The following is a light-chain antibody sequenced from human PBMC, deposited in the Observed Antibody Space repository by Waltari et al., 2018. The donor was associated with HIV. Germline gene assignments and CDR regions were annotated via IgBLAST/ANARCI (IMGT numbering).Light chain of an antibody. J-gene: IGLJ3*02. CDR2: GNN. CDR1: SSNIGSNT. V-gene: IGLV1-44*01. Sequence: QSVLTQPPSASGTPGQRVTISCSGSSSNIGSNTVNWYQQLPGTAPKVRRYGNNQRPSGVPDRFSGSKSGTSASLAISGLQSEDEADYYCAAWDDSLGGVVFGGGTKLTVL. CDR3: AAWDDSLGGVV.